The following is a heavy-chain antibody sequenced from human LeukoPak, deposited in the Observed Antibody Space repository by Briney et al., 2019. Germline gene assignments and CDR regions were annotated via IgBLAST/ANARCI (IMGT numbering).Heavy chain of an antibody. CDR1: GFTFSSYA. CDR2: ISYDGSNK. J-gene: IGHJ5*02. D-gene: IGHD6-19*01. Sequence: GRSLRLSCAASGFTFSSYAMHWVRQAPGKGLEWVAVISYDGSNKYYADSVKGRFTISRDNSKNTLYLQMNSLRAEDTAVYYCAKGVAYSSGWYGGNWFDPWGQGTLVTVSS. V-gene: IGHV3-30*04. CDR3: AKGVAYSSGWYGGNWFDP.